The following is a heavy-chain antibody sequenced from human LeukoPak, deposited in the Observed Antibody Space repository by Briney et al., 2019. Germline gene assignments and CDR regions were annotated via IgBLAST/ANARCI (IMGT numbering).Heavy chain of an antibody. CDR3: ARPAGPTPLDAFDI. CDR1: GFTVSSNY. J-gene: IGHJ3*02. CDR2: IYSGGST. V-gene: IGHV3-53*01. D-gene: IGHD6-13*01. Sequence: GGSLRLSCAASGFTVSSNYMSWVRQAPGKGLEWVSDIYSGGSTYYADSVKGRFTISRDNSKNTLYLQMNSLRAEDTAVYYCARPAGPTPLDAFDIWGQGTMVTVSS.